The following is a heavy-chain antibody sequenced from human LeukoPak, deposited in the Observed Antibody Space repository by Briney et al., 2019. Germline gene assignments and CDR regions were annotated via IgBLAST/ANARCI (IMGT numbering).Heavy chain of an antibody. J-gene: IGHJ3*02. CDR1: GFTFSSYS. D-gene: IGHD2-15*01. CDR3: ARDRFGGSSFYDAFDI. CDR2: ISSSSSYI. V-gene: IGHV3-21*01. Sequence: PGGSLRLSCAASGFTFSSYSMNWVRQAPGKGLEWVSSISSSSSYIYYADSVKGRFTISRDNAKNSLYLQMNSLRAEDTAVYYCARDRFGGSSFYDAFDIWGQGTMVTVSS.